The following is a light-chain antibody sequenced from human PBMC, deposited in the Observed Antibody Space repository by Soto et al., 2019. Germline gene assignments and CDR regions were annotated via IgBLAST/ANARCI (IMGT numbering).Light chain of an antibody. Sequence: QSVLTQPPSVSAAPGQAVTISCSGSSSNIGNNFVSWYQHLPGTAPKLLIYDNNKRPSGIPDRFSGTKSGTSATLGITGLQPGDEAHYYCATWDSSLIAGVFGGGTKVTVL. CDR3: ATWDSSLIAGV. J-gene: IGLJ2*01. CDR1: SSNIGNNF. CDR2: DNN. V-gene: IGLV1-51*01.